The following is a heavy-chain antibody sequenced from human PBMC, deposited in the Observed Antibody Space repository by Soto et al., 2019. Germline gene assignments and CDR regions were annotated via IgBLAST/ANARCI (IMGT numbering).Heavy chain of an antibody. V-gene: IGHV1-8*01. J-gene: IGHJ4*02. Sequence: ASVKVSSKASGYNFTSYDINRVRQATRQGLEWKGWMNPNSGNTGYAQKFQGRVTMTRNTSISTAYMELSSLRSEDTAVYYCASYSVAGPATFDYWGQGTLVTSPQ. D-gene: IGHD6-19*01. CDR2: MNPNSGNT. CDR1: GYNFTSYD. CDR3: ASYSVAGPATFDY.